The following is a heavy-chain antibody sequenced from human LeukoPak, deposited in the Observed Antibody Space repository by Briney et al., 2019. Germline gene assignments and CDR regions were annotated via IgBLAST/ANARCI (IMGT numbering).Heavy chain of an antibody. J-gene: IGHJ4*02. CDR2: ISAYNGNT. Sequence: ASVKVSCKASGYTFTSYGISWVRQAPGQGLEWMGWISAYNGNTNYAQKLQGRVTMTTDTSTSTAYMELRSLRSDDTAVYYCARDSSIAAAGLPLDYWGQGTLVTVSS. D-gene: IGHD6-13*01. CDR1: GYTFTSYG. CDR3: ARDSSIAAAGLPLDY. V-gene: IGHV1-18*01.